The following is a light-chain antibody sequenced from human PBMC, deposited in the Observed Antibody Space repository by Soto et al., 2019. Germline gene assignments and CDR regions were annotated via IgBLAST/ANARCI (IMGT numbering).Light chain of an antibody. V-gene: IGLV7-46*01. CDR3: LLSYSGTNWV. CDR2: DTT. CDR1: TGAVTSGNY. J-gene: IGLJ3*02. Sequence: QSVVTQEPSLTVSPGGTVTLTCGSSTGAVTSGNYPYWFQKKPGQAPRTLIYDTTNKQSWTPARFSGSLLGGKAALTLAGAQTDDEADYYCLLSYSGTNWVFGGGTQVTVL.